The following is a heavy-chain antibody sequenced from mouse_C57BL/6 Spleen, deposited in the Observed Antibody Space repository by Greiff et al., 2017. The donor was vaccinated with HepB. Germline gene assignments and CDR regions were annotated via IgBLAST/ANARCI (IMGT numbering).Heavy chain of an antibody. CDR3: AREAAQATVLAY. V-gene: IGHV1-55*01. CDR2: IYPGSGST. CDR1: GYTFTSYW. J-gene: IGHJ3*01. Sequence: VQLQQPGAELVKPGASVKMSCKASGYTFTSYWITWVKQRPGQGLEWIGDIYPGSGSTNYNEKFKSKATLTVDTSSSTAYMQLSSLTSEDSAVYYCAREAAQATVLAYWGQGTLVTVSA. D-gene: IGHD3-2*02.